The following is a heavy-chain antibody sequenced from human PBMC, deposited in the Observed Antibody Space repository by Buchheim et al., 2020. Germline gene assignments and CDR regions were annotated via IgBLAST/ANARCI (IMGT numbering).Heavy chain of an antibody. D-gene: IGHD3-10*01. CDR3: ARTLYYYGSGSYYHFDY. J-gene: IGHJ4*02. V-gene: IGHV4-34*01. CDR1: GGSFSGYY. Sequence: QVQLQQWGAGLLKPSETLSLTCAVYGGSFSGYYWSWIRQPPGKGLEWIGEINHSGSTNYNPSLKSRVTISVYTSKNQFSLKLSSVTAADTAVYYCARTLYYYGSGSYYHFDYWGQGTL. CDR2: INHSGST.